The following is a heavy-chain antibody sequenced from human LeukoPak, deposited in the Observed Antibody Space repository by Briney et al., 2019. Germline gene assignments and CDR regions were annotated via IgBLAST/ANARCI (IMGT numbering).Heavy chain of an antibody. CDR1: GGTFSSYA. Sequence: SVKVSCKASGGTFSSYAISWVRQAPGQGLEWMGGIIPIFGTANYAQKFQGRVTITADESTSTAYMELSSLRSEDTAVYYCARGWNSPRGRDAFDIWGQGTMVTVSS. D-gene: IGHD1-7*01. CDR2: IIPIFGTA. V-gene: IGHV1-69*13. CDR3: ARGWNSPRGRDAFDI. J-gene: IGHJ3*02.